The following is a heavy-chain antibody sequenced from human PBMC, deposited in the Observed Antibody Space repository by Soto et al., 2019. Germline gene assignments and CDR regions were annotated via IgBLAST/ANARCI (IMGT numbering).Heavy chain of an antibody. D-gene: IGHD2-15*01. CDR1: GGSFSGYY. Sequence: SETLSLTCAVYGGSFSGYYWSWIRQPPGKGLEWIGEINHSGSTNYNPSLKSRVTISVDTSKNQFSLKLSSVTAADTAVYYCARCSVENWFDPWGQGTLVTVSS. CDR2: INHSGST. V-gene: IGHV4-34*01. CDR3: ARCSVENWFDP. J-gene: IGHJ5*02.